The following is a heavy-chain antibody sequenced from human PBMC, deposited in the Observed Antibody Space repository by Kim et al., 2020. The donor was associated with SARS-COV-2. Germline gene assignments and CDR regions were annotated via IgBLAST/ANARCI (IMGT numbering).Heavy chain of an antibody. D-gene: IGHD4-17*01. CDR3: ARPGLIDYGLDF. CDR1: GDTFRNYA. Sequence: SVKVSCKASGDTFRNYAINWVRQAPGQGLEWMGTIIPFFVTANYAQKFQGRVTITAQQSTTTAYLELTSLTSDDTAVYYCARPGLIDYGLDFWGQGTLVTVSS. CDR2: IIPFFVTA. V-gene: IGHV1-69*13. J-gene: IGHJ4*02.